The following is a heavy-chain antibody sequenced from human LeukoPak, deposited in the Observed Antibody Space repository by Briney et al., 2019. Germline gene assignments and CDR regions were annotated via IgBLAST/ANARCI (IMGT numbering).Heavy chain of an antibody. V-gene: IGHV3-33*01. CDR2: TWYDGSNK. D-gene: IGHD3-3*02. Sequence: GGSLRLSCAASGFTFSSYGMHWVRQAPGKGLEWVAVTWYDGSNKYYADSVKGRFTISRDNSKNTLYLQMNSLRAEDTAVYYCASYVLGDAFDIWGQGTMVTVSS. CDR3: ASYVLGDAFDI. CDR1: GFTFSSYG. J-gene: IGHJ3*02.